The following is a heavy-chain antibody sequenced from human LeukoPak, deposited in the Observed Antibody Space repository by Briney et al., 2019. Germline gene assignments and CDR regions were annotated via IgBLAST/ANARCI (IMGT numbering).Heavy chain of an antibody. Sequence: QSGGSLRLSCAASGFTFSSYSMSWVRQAPGKGLEWVSAISGSGGSTYYADSVKGRFTISRDNSKNTLYLQMNSLGAEDTAVYYCVGQDYGDLFDYWGQGTLVTVSS. CDR2: ISGSGGST. J-gene: IGHJ4*02. D-gene: IGHD4-17*01. CDR3: VGQDYGDLFDY. CDR1: GFTFSSYS. V-gene: IGHV3-23*01.